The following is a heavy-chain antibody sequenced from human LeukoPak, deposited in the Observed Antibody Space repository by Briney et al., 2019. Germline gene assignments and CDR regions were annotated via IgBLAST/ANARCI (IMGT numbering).Heavy chain of an antibody. D-gene: IGHD3-22*01. J-gene: IGHJ5*02. CDR1: GGSFSSYY. CDR3: ARSRDSSGYRNNWFDP. Sequence: SVTLSLTCTVSGGSFSSYYWSWIRQPPGKGLEWIGYIFYSGSTSYNPSLKSRVTISVHTSENQVSLKLSSVTAADTAVYYCARSRDSSGYRNNWFDPWGQGTLVTVSS. CDR2: IFYSGST. V-gene: IGHV4-59*01.